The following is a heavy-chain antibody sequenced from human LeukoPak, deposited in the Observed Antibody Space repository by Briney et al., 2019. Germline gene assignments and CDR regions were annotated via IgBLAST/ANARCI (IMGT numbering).Heavy chain of an antibody. J-gene: IGHJ4*02. CDR3: ARGSRRDGSLDY. Sequence: ASVKVSCKASGYTFTSYDINWVRQATGQGPEWMGWMNPNSGNTGYAQKFQGRVTMTRNTSISTAYMELSSLRSEDTAVYYCARGSRRDGSLDYWGQGTLVTVSS. CDR1: GYTFTSYD. CDR2: MNPNSGNT. V-gene: IGHV1-8*01. D-gene: IGHD5-24*01.